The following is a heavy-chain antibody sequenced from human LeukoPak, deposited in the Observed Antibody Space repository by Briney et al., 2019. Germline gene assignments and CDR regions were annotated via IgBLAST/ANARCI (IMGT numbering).Heavy chain of an antibody. J-gene: IGHJ4*02. V-gene: IGHV4-39*01. CDR1: GGSISSSSYY. Sequence: SETLSLTCTVSGGSISSSSYYWGWIRQPPGKGLEWIGSIYYSGSTYYNPSLKSRVTISVDTSKNQFSLKLSSVTAADTAVYYCASRGDYDFWSGYYGDYWGQGTLVTVSS. CDR2: IYYSGST. CDR3: ASRGDYDFWSGYYGDY. D-gene: IGHD3-3*01.